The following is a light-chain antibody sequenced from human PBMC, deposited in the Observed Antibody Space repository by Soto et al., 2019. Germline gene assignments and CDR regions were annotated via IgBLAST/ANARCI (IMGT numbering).Light chain of an antibody. CDR1: QSFSSSY. CDR2: VAS. CDR3: QQYGSSPFT. J-gene: IGKJ3*01. Sequence: EIVLTQSPGTLSLSPGERATLSCRASQSFSSSYLAWYQQKPGQAPRLLIYVASSRATGIPDRFSGSGSGTEFTLTISRLEPEDFAVYYCQQYGSSPFTFGPGTKVDIK. V-gene: IGKV3-20*01.